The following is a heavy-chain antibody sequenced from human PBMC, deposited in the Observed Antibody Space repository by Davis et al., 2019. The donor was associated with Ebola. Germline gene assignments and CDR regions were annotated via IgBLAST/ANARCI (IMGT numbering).Heavy chain of an antibody. Sequence: VGSLRLSCEASGFSFDAYAMHWVRQAPGKGLEWVSSIWYEGTDGNYADSVRGRFIISRDDSKNTLYLQMNSLRVEDTAIYYCAREEGSSRWQNNWFDYWGQGTLVTVSS. D-gene: IGHD2-2*01. CDR2: IWYEGTDG. CDR3: AREEGSSRWQNNWFDY. J-gene: IGHJ5*01. CDR1: GFSFDAYA. V-gene: IGHV3-33*08.